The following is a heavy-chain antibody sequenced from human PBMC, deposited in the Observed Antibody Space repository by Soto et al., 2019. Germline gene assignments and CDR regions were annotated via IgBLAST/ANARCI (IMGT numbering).Heavy chain of an antibody. Sequence: QVQLVESGGGVVQPGRSLRLSCAASGFTFSSYGMHWVRQAPGKGLEWVAVISYDGSNKYYADSVKGRFTISRDNSKNTLYLQMNSLRAEDTAVYYCAKDALSLYGSGSYYYYGMDVWGQGTPVTVSS. D-gene: IGHD3-10*01. J-gene: IGHJ6*02. CDR3: AKDALSLYGSGSYYYYGMDV. V-gene: IGHV3-30*18. CDR2: ISYDGSNK. CDR1: GFTFSSYG.